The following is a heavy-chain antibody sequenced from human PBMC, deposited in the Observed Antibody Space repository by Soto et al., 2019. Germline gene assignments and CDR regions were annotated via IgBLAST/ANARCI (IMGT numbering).Heavy chain of an antibody. V-gene: IGHV4-38-2*01. CDR2: IFTSGNT. Sequence: PSETLSLTCAVSGYSISSGYYWGWIRQPPGKGLEWIGRIFTSGNTNYNPSLRSRLTMSVDTSTNQVSLRLTSVTAADTAVYYCASGRLVSRYYGLDVWGQGTTVTVSS. D-gene: IGHD6-6*01. J-gene: IGHJ6*02. CDR3: ASGRLVSRYYGLDV. CDR1: GYSISSGYY.